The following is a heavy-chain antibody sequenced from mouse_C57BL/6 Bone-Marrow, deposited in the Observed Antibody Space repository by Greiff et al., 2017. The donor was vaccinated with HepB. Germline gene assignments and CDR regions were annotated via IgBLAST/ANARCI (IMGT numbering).Heavy chain of an antibody. D-gene: IGHD2-2*01. J-gene: IGHJ1*03. CDR1: GFTFSDYY. CDR2: INYDGSST. CDR3: ARMWLRRAYWYFDV. Sequence: EVHLVESEGGLVQPGSSMKLSCTASGFTFSDYYMAWVRQVPEKGLEWVANINYDGSSTYYLDSLKSRFIISRDNAKNILYLQMSSLKSEDTATYYCARMWLRRAYWYFDVWGTGTTVTVSS. V-gene: IGHV5-16*01.